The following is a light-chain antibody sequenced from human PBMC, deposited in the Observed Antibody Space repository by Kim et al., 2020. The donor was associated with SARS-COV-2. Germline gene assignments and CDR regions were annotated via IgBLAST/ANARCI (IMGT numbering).Light chain of an antibody. Sequence: SYELTQPPSVSVAPGKTARITCGGNNIGSKSVHWYQQKPGQAPVLVIYYDSDRPSGTPERFSGSNSGNTATLTISRVEAGDEADYYCQVWYSSSAHVVFGGGTQLTVL. CDR2: YDS. CDR3: QVWYSSSAHVV. CDR1: NIGSKS. V-gene: IGLV3-21*04. J-gene: IGLJ2*01.